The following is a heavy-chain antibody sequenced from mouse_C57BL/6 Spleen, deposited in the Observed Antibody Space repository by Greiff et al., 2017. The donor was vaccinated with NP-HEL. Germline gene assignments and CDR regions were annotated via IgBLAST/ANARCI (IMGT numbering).Heavy chain of an antibody. J-gene: IGHJ3*01. Sequence: VQLQQPGAELVMPGASVKLSCKASGYTFTSYWMHWVKQRPGQGLEWIGEIDPSDSYTNYNQKFKGKSTLTVDKSSSTAYMQLSSLTSEDSAVYYCARRGGGNYEGFAYWGQGTLVTVSA. CDR1: GYTFTSYW. CDR2: IDPSDSYT. CDR3: ARRGGGNYEGFAY. D-gene: IGHD2-1*01. V-gene: IGHV1-69*01.